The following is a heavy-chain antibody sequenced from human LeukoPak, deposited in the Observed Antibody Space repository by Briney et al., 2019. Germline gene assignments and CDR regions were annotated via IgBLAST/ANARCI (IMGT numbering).Heavy chain of an antibody. J-gene: IGHJ6*03. D-gene: IGHD4-23*01. CDR2: IYDSGRT. CDR3: ARVCYGGFLCSYYYYKDV. V-gene: IGHV4-38-2*02. Sequence: SETLSLTCTVSGYSISSGYYWGWIRQPPGEGLEWIGSIYDSGRTYYNPSLKSRVTISVDTSQNQFSLKLSSVTAADTAVYYCARVCYGGFLCSYYYYKDVWGRGTTVTVSS. CDR1: GYSISSGYY.